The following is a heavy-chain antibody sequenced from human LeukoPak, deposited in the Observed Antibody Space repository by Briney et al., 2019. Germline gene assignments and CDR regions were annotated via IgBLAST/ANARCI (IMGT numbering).Heavy chain of an antibody. CDR2: INTDGTVT. D-gene: IGHD6-19*01. Sequence: GGPLRLSCAASGFIFSKHWTLWVRQAPGKGLESVSRINTDGTVTTYADSVKGRFTVSRDNADNTMFLQMNSVRDEDTAVYYCATKQWLAPPPDSWGQGTPVTVSS. CDR1: GFIFSKHW. CDR3: ATKQWLAPPPDS. J-gene: IGHJ4*02. V-gene: IGHV3-74*01.